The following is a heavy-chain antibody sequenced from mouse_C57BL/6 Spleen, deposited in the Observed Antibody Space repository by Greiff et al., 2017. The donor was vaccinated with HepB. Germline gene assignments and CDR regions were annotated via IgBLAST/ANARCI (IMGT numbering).Heavy chain of an antibody. CDR2: ISDGGSYT. V-gene: IGHV5-4*01. CDR1: GFTFSSYA. CDR3: ARDRTGNSMSFANAS. D-gene: IGHD2-1*01. Sequence: EVQVVESGGGLVKPGGSRKLACAASGFTFSSYAMSWVRRTREKRLEWVATISDGGSYTYYPDNVKGRFTISRDNAKNNLYLQLSHLNSEDTAMYFCARDRTGNSMSFANASWGQGTPVTVSS. J-gene: IGHJ4*01.